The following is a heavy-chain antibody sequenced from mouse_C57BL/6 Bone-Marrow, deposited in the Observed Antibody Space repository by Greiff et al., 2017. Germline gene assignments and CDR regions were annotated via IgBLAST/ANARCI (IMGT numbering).Heavy chain of an antibody. J-gene: IGHJ2*01. CDR2: IDPSDSYT. CDR3: ARGYYGNF. V-gene: IGHV1-69*01. Sequence: QVQLQQPGAELVMPGASVKLSCKASGYTFTSYWMHWVKQRPGQGLEWIGEIDPSDSYTNYNQKFKGKSTLTVDKSSSTAYMQLSSLTSEDSAVYYCARGYYGNFWGRGNTLTVTS. CDR1: GYTFTSYW. D-gene: IGHD2-1*01.